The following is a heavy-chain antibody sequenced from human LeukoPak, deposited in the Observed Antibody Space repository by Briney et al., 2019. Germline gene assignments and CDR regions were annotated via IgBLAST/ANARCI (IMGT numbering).Heavy chain of an antibody. CDR1: GFNFSRYG. Sequence: SGGSLRLSCAASGFNFSRYGMHWVRQAPGTGLEWVAFIRYDGTNKYYADSVKGRFTISRDNSKNILYVQMNRLRVEDTAVYYCAGPSSSGVGYWGQGTLVTVSS. J-gene: IGHJ4*02. V-gene: IGHV3-30*02. D-gene: IGHD6-6*01. CDR3: AGPSSSGVGY. CDR2: IRYDGTNK.